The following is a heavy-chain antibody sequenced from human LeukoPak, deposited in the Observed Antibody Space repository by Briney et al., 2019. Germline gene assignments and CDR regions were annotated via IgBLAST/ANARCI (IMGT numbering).Heavy chain of an antibody. CDR3: ARAPIVVVPAASTYNWFDP. D-gene: IGHD2-2*01. J-gene: IGHJ5*02. Sequence: SETLSLTCAVYGGSFSGYYWSWIRQPPGKGLEWIGEINHSGSTNYNPSLKSRVTISVDTSKSQFSLKLSSVTAADTAVYYCARAPIVVVPAASTYNWFDPWGQGTLVTVSS. V-gene: IGHV4-34*01. CDR2: INHSGST. CDR1: GGSFSGYY.